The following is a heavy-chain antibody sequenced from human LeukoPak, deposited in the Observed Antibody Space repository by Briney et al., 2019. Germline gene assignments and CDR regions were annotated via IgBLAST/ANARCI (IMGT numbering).Heavy chain of an antibody. V-gene: IGHV3-21*01. CDR3: ASLTLESGYMDV. J-gene: IGHJ6*03. CDR1: GFMFSSYS. CDR2: VSSVSSYI. D-gene: IGHD3-9*01. Sequence: GGSLRLSCAASGFMFSSYSMNWVRQAPGKGLEWVSSVSSVSSYIHYADSVKGRFTISRDNAKNPLHLQMNSLRPEDTAVYYCASLTLESGYMDVWGKGTTVTVSS.